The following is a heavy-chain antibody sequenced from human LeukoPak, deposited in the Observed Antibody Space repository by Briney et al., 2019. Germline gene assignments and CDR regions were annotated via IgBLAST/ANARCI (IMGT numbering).Heavy chain of an antibody. J-gene: IGHJ4*02. V-gene: IGHV1-2*06. Sequence: GASVKVSCKASGYTFTGYYMHWVRQAPGQGLEWMGRINPNSGGTNYAQKFQGRVTMTRDTSISTAYMELSRLRSDDTAVYYCARDRYYDISTGYYSLWGQGTLVTVSS. D-gene: IGHD3-9*01. CDR1: GYTFTGYY. CDR3: ARDRYYDISTGYYSL. CDR2: INPNSGGT.